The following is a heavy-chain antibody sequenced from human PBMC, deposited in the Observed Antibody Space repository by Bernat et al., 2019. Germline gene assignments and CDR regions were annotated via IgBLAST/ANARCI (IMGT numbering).Heavy chain of an antibody. CDR2: IIPILGIA. V-gene: IGHV1-69*09. CDR1: GGTFSSYT. Sequence: QVQLVQSGAEVKKPGSSVKVSCKASGGTFSSYTISWVRQAPGQGLEWMGRIIPILGIANYAQKFQGRVTITAEKSTSTAYMGLSSLRSEDTAVYYCARERLPYDSSGIGDAFDIWSEGTMVTVSS. D-gene: IGHD3-22*01. CDR3: ARERLPYDSSGIGDAFDI. J-gene: IGHJ3*02.